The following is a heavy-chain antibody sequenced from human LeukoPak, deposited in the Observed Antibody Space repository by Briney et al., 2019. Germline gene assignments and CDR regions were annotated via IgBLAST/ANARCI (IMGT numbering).Heavy chain of an antibody. Sequence: PSETLSLTCAVYGGSFSGYYWSWIRQPLGKGLEWIGEINHSGSTNYNPSLKSRVTISVDTSKNQFSLKLSSVTAADTAVYYCARTSDFWSGYHDYWGQGTLVTVSS. CDR1: GGSFSGYY. V-gene: IGHV4-34*01. J-gene: IGHJ4*02. CDR3: ARTSDFWSGYHDY. D-gene: IGHD3-3*01. CDR2: INHSGST.